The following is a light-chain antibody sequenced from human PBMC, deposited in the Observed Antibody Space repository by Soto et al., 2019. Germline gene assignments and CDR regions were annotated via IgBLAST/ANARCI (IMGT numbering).Light chain of an antibody. CDR1: QGISSY. J-gene: IGKJ5*01. V-gene: IGKV1-39*01. CDR3: QQSYSTPHT. CDR2: AAL. Sequence: LTWSSSSPSESIGDRVPITCRASQGISSYLNRYQEKPGKAAKLLIYAALSLQSGDSSRFSGSGSGTDFTLTISSLQPEDFATYYCQQSYSTPHTCGHGTRLEI.